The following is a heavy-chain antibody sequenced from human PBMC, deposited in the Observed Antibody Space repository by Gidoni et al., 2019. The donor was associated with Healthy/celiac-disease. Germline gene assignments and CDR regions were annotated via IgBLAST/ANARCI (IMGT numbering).Heavy chain of an antibody. CDR1: GGSISSSSYY. Sequence: QLQLQESGPGLVKPSETLSLTCTVSGGSISSSSYYWGWIRQPPGKGLEWIGSIYYSGSTYYNPSLKSRVTISVDTSKNQFSLKLSSVTAADTAVYYCARRRTVVVVAAHSETFDYWGQGTLVTVSS. J-gene: IGHJ4*02. CDR2: IYYSGST. CDR3: ARRRTVVVVAAHSETFDY. D-gene: IGHD2-15*01. V-gene: IGHV4-39*01.